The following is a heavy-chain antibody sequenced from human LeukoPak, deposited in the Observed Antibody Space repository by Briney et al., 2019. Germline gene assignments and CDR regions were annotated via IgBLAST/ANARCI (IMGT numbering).Heavy chain of an antibody. CDR1: GGSISSYY. Sequence: SETLSLTCTVSGGSISSYYWSWIRQPAGKGLEWIGRIYTSGSTNYNPSLKSRVTMSVDTSKNQFSLKLSSVTAADTAVYYCAREGFVYYDFWSGPYYMDVWGKGTTVTVSS. CDR2: IYTSGST. V-gene: IGHV4-4*07. J-gene: IGHJ6*03. D-gene: IGHD3-3*01. CDR3: AREGFVYYDFWSGPYYMDV.